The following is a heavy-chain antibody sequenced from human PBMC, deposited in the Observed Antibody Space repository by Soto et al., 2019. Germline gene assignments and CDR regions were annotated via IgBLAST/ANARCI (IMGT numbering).Heavy chain of an antibody. Sequence: GGSLRLSCAASGFTFSSYAMSWVRQAPGKGLEWVSRINSDGSSTSYADSVKGRFTISRDNAKNTLYLQMNSLRAEDTAVYYCAIRASYYASSGYFDYWGQGTLVTVSS. D-gene: IGHD3-22*01. CDR2: INSDGSST. CDR1: GFTFSSYA. J-gene: IGHJ4*02. CDR3: AIRASYYASSGYFDY. V-gene: IGHV3-74*01.